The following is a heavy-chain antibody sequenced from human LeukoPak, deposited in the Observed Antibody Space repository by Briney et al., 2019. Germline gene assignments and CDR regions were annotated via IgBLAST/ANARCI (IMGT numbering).Heavy chain of an antibody. V-gene: IGHV1-2*02. CDR2: INPNSGGT. D-gene: IGHD3-22*01. CDR1: GYTFTGYY. CDR3: AREHSNGYYFDAFDI. J-gene: IGHJ3*02. Sequence: GASVKVSCKASGYTFTGYYMHWVRQAPGQGLEWMGWINPNSGGTNYAQKFQGRVTMTRDTSISTAYMELSRLRSDDTAVYYCAREHSNGYYFDAFDIWGQGTMVTVSS.